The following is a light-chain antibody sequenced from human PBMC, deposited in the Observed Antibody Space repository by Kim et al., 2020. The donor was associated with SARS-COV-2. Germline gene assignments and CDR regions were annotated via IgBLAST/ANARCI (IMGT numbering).Light chain of an antibody. CDR2: GAS. CDR1: QDIRND. CDR3: LQNNTYPIT. V-gene: IGKV1-17*01. Sequence: ACVGDRVTITCRASQDIRNDLGWYQQNPGRAPKRLIYGASSLQSGVPSRFSGSGSGTEFTLTISSVQPEDFATYFCLQNNTYPITFGQGTRLEIK. J-gene: IGKJ5*01.